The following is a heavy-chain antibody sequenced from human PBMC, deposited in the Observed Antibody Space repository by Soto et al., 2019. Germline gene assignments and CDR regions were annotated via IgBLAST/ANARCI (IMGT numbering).Heavy chain of an antibody. D-gene: IGHD3-22*01. Sequence: PGESLKISCKTSGDSFTADWIGWVRQLPGKGLEWMGVIYPGDSRTRYRPPFQGQVTISADKSISTAYLQMNSLRAEDTAVYYCAKGFYDSSGNHPHWFDPWGQGTLVTSPQ. CDR2: IYPGDSRT. CDR3: AKGFYDSSGNHPHWFDP. CDR1: GDSFTADW. J-gene: IGHJ5*02. V-gene: IGHV5-51*01.